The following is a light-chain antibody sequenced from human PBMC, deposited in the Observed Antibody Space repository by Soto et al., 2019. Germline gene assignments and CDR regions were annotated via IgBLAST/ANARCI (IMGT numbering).Light chain of an antibody. V-gene: IGLV2-14*03. CDR1: NSDVGRYNY. CDR3: SSYTSSDALA. CDR2: DVN. J-gene: IGLJ3*02. Sequence: QSALTQPASVSGSPGQSITISCTGTNSDVGRYNYVSWYQQHPGKAPKLLIYDVNNRPSRVSDRFSGSKSGNTASLTISGLQAEDEADYYCSSYTSSDALAFGGGTKLTVL.